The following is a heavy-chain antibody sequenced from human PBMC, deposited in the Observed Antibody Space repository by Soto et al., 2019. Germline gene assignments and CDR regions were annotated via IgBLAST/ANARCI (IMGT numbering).Heavy chain of an antibody. Sequence: QVQLVQSGAEVKKPGASVKISCKASGYTFTRYTMNWVRQAPGQRLEWMGWINPDNGNTKSSQKFQDRVIITRATSASTAYMDLRSLRSEGTAVYYCARGIATGQLEPWGQGTLVTVSS. V-gene: IGHV1-3*01. CDR2: INPDNGNT. CDR3: ARGIATGQLEP. J-gene: IGHJ5*02. D-gene: IGHD2-15*01. CDR1: GYTFTRYT.